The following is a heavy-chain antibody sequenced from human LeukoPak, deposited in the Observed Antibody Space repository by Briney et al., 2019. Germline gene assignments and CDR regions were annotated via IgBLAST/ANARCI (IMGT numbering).Heavy chain of an antibody. CDR2: IYYSGST. CDR1: GGSISSNNYY. CDR3: ARVSRGNSVGGDY. J-gene: IGHJ4*02. Sequence: SETLSLTCTVSGGSISSNNYYWGWIRQPPGKGLEWIGSIYYSGSTHYNPSLKSRVTISLDTSKNQFSLKLSSVTAADTAMYYCARVSRGNSVGGDYWGQGTLVTVSS. V-gene: IGHV4-39*07. D-gene: IGHD4-23*01.